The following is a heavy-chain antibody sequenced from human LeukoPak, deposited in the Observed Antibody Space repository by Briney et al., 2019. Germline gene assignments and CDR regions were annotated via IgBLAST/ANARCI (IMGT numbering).Heavy chain of an antibody. Sequence: GESLKISCKGSGYRFTSYWIGWVRQMTGKGLEWMGIIYPGDSDTRYSPSLQGQVTTAADKSISTSYLQWSSLKASDTAMYYCARISVSTPTVGYWGQGTLVTVSS. D-gene: IGHD1-26*01. J-gene: IGHJ4*02. V-gene: IGHV5-51*01. CDR2: IYPGDSDT. CDR1: GYRFTSYW. CDR3: ARISVSTPTVGY.